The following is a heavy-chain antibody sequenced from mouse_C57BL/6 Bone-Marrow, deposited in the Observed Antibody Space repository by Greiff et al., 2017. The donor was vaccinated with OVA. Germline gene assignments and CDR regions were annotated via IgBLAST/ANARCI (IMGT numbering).Heavy chain of an antibody. CDR3: ARSKWLRRDYFDY. D-gene: IGHD2-2*01. CDR1: GYTFTDHT. Sequence: VKLQESDAELVKPGASVKISCKVSGYTFTDHTIHWMKQRPEQGLEWIGYIYPRDGSTKYNEKFKGKATLTADKSSSTAYMQLNSLTSEDSAVYFCARSKWLRRDYFDYWGQGTTLTVSS. CDR2: IYPRDGST. V-gene: IGHV1-78*01. J-gene: IGHJ2*01.